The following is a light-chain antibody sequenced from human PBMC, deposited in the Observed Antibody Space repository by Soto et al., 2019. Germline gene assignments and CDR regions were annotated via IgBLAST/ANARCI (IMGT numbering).Light chain of an antibody. CDR2: DVS. J-gene: IGLJ2*01. Sequence: QSALTQPASVSGSPGQSITISCTGTSSDVGGYNYVSWYQQHPGKAPKLMIYDVSNRPSGVSNRFSGSKSGNTASLTISGLQAEDEADYSCSSYTSSSSHVVFGGGTKVTGL. V-gene: IGLV2-14*01. CDR3: SSYTSSSSHVV. CDR1: SSDVGGYNY.